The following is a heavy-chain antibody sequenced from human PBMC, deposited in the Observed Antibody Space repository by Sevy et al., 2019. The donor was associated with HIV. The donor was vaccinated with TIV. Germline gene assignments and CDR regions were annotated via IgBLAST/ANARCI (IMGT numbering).Heavy chain of an antibody. CDR3: AGGESGTFYYGLDV. CDR1: GDSVSSNTIA. J-gene: IGHJ6*02. Sequence: SQTLSLTCVISGDSVSSNTIAWNWIRQSPSRGLGWRGRTFYRSRWYNVNPVTVKSRIVVNPDTSKNQFSLHLSSVTPEDTAVYFCAGGESGTFYYGLDVWGQGTTVTVSS. D-gene: IGHD1-26*01. CDR2: TFYRSRWYN. V-gene: IGHV6-1*01.